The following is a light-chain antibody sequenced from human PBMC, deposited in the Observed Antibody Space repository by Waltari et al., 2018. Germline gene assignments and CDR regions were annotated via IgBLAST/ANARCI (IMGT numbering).Light chain of an antibody. V-gene: IGKV1-39*01. CDR1: QTISSY. J-gene: IGKJ2*01. CDR2: GAS. Sequence: DIQMTQSPSSLSASVGDRVTISCRASQTISSYLNWYQQKPGKAPDLLIYGASGLQSGVPSRFSGRVSGTDFTLTISSLQPEDFATYYCQQSYSTPPYTFGQGTKLEIK. CDR3: QQSYSTPPYT.